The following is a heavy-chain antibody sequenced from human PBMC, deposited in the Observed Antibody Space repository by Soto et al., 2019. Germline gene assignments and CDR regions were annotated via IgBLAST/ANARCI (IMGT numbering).Heavy chain of an antibody. V-gene: IGHV1-2*07. J-gene: IGHJ6*02. Sequence: QEQLVQSGAEVKKPGASVKVSCKASGYTFTGYYIHWVRQAPGQGLEWMGWITPNTGGTNYAHSFQGRVTVPRDTSINTAYMELSRLTSDDTAVYYGARLNSGYVMDVWGQGTTVTVSS. CDR2: ITPNTGGT. D-gene: IGHD6-13*01. CDR1: GYTFTGYY. CDR3: ARLNSGYVMDV.